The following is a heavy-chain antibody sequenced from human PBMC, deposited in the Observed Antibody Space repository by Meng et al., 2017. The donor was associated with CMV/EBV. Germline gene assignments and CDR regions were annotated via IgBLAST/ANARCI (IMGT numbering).Heavy chain of an antibody. CDR3: AGERFEYSSWSAVY. Sequence: GESLKISCAASGFTFDDYYMRWVRQAPGKGLEWVSYISSSGSTIYYADSVKGRFTISRDNAKNSLYLQMNSLRAEDTAVYYCAGERFEYSSWSAVYWGQGTLVTVSS. V-gene: IGHV3-11*04. CDR1: GFTFDDYY. J-gene: IGHJ4*02. D-gene: IGHD6-6*01. CDR2: ISSSGSTI.